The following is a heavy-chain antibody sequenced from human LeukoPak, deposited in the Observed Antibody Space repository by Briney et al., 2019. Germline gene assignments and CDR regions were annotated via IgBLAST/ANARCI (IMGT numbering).Heavy chain of an antibody. CDR1: GFTVSSNY. D-gene: IGHD3-10*01. V-gene: IGHV3-15*01. Sequence: GGSLRLSCAASGFTVSSNYMSWVRQAPGKGLEWVGRIKSKTDGGTTDYAAPVKGRFTISRDDSKNTLYLQMNSLKTEDTAVYYCTTDPPGHGVDWGQGTLVTVSS. CDR3: TTDPPGHGVD. CDR2: IKSKTDGGTT. J-gene: IGHJ4*02.